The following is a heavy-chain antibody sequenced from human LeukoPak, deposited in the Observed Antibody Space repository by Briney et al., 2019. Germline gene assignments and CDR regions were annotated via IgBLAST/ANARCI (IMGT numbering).Heavy chain of an antibody. D-gene: IGHD4-23*01. Sequence: GGSLRLSCAASGLTFSSYAMHWVRQAPGKGLEYVSAISSNGGSTYYANSVKGRFTISRGNSKNTLYLQMGSLRAEDMAVYYCARDYGGNSFDYWGQGTLVTVSS. V-gene: IGHV3-64*01. CDR2: ISSNGGST. CDR3: ARDYGGNSFDY. CDR1: GLTFSSYA. J-gene: IGHJ4*02.